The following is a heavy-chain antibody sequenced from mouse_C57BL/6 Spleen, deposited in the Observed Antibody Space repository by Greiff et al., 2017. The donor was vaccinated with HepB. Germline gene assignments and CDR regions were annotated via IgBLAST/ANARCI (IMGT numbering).Heavy chain of an antibody. CDR1: GFNIKDDY. J-gene: IGHJ2*01. V-gene: IGHV14-4*01. Sequence: EVQLQQSGAELVRPGASVKLSCTASGFNIKDDYMHWVKQRPEQGLEWIGWIDPENGDTEYASKFQGKATITADTSSNTAYLQLSSLTSEDTAVYYCTTDYSNSFDYWGQGTTLTVSS. CDR2: IDPENGDT. CDR3: TTDYSNSFDY. D-gene: IGHD2-5*01.